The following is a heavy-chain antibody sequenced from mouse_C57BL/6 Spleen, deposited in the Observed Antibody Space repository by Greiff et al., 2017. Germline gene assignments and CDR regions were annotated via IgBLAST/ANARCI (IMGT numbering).Heavy chain of an antibody. Sequence: QVQLQQPGAELVKPGASVQMSCKASGYTFTSYWITWVKQRPGQGLEWIGDIYPGSGSTNYNEKFKSKDTLTVDTSSSTAYMQLSSLTSEDSAVYYCARDYGSRGRYYFDYWGQGTTLTVSS. J-gene: IGHJ2*01. CDR3: ARDYGSRGRYYFDY. D-gene: IGHD1-1*01. CDR2: IYPGSGST. V-gene: IGHV1-55*01. CDR1: GYTFTSYW.